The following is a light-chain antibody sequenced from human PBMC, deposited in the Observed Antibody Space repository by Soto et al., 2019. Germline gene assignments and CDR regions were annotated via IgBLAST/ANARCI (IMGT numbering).Light chain of an antibody. V-gene: IGLV2-8*01. Sequence: QSVLRHPRSACWSPGHSVTISCTGTYNDVGGYKFVSWYQQHPGKAPKLLIYEVTQRPSGVPDRFSGSKTGNTASLTVSGLQPEDEADYYCSSYAGFAMAVFGTGTKVTAL. CDR3: SSYAGFAMAV. CDR1: YNDVGGYKF. CDR2: EVT. J-gene: IGLJ1*01.